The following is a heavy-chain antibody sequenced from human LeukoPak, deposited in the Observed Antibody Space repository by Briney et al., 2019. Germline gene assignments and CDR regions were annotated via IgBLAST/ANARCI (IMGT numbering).Heavy chain of an antibody. D-gene: IGHD3-10*01. CDR2: IYYSGST. CDR3: ARLALGGWFDP. CDR1: GGSISSYY. J-gene: IGHJ5*02. Sequence: PSETLSLTCTVSGGSISSYYWSWIRQPPGKGLEWIGYIYYSGSTNYNPSLKSRVTISVDTSRNQFSLKLSSVTAADTAVYHCARLALGGWFDPWGQGTLVTVSS. V-gene: IGHV4-59*08.